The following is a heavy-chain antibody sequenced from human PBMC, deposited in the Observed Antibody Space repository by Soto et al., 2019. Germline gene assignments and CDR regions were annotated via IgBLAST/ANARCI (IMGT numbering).Heavy chain of an antibody. J-gene: IGHJ4*02. CDR3: ARDRDSFDY. V-gene: IGHV3-21*01. Sequence: EVQLVESGGGLGKPGGSLRLSCPASGFTFSSYIMNWARQAPGKGLEWVSSNSSRGSNIYYADSVKGRFTISRDNGTNSLYMQMNSLRAEDKAVYYCARDRDSFDYWGQGTLVTVSS. CDR2: NSSRGSNI. CDR1: GFTFSSYI.